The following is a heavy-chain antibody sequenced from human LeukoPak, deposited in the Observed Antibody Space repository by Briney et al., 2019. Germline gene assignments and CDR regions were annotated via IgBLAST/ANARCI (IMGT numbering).Heavy chain of an antibody. CDR2: IYTSGST. D-gene: IGHD6-19*01. CDR3: ARDPLYCSGWYALHNYYYYGMDV. J-gene: IGHJ6*02. CDR1: GGSISSYY. V-gene: IGHV4-4*07. Sequence: SETLSLTCTVSGGSISSYYWSWIRQPAGKGLEWIGRIYTSGSTNYNPSLKSRVTMSVDTSKNQFSLKLSSVTAADTAVYYCARDPLYCSGWYALHNYYYYGMDVWGQGATVTVSS.